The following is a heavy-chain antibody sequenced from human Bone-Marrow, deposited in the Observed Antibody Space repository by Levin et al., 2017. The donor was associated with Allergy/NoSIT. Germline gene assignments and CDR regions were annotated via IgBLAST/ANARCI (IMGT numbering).Heavy chain of an antibody. V-gene: IGHV3-30*18. CDR2: ISYDGSNK. CDR3: AKETDDNYGPPSYYGLDV. Sequence: GESLKISCAASGFIFSSYGMHWVRQAPGKGLEWVAGISYDGSNKYYGDSVKGRFTISRDNSKKTVYLQMNSLRAEDTAVYYCAKETDDNYGPPSYYGLDVWGQGTTVTVSS. D-gene: IGHD5-24*01. CDR1: GFIFSSYG. J-gene: IGHJ6*02.